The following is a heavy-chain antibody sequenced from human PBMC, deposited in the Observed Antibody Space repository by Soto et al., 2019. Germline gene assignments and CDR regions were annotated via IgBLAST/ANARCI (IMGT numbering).Heavy chain of an antibody. V-gene: IGHV3-23*01. CDR3: AKDPRLSSTSCP. D-gene: IGHD2-2*01. CDR2: ISGSGGST. J-gene: IGHJ5*02. CDR1: GCTFSSYA. Sequence: SLRLSCAASGCTFSSYAMSWVRQAPGKGLEWVSAISGSGGSTYYADSVKGRFTISKDNSKNTLYLHMNSLRAEDTAVYYSAKDPRLSSTSCPWGQGTLVTVSS.